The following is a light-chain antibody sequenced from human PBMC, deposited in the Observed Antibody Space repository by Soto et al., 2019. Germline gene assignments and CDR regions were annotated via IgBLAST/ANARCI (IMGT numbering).Light chain of an antibody. CDR1: SSDVGRYNY. Sequence: QSALTQPASVSGSPGQSITISCTGTSSDVGRYNYVSWYQQHPGKAPKLMIYEVTNRPSGVSNRFSASKSGSTASLTISGLQAEDEADYFCTSYTRTSTWVFGGGTKVTVL. CDR3: TSYTRTSTWV. CDR2: EVT. J-gene: IGLJ3*02. V-gene: IGLV2-14*01.